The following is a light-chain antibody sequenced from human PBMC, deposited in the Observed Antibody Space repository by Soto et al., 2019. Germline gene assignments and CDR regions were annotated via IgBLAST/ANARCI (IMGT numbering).Light chain of an antibody. CDR2: GAS. Sequence: EIVLTQSPDTLSLSPGERATLSCRASQSINSNYLAWYQQKPGQGPRPLIYGASSRATGIPDRFSGSGSGTDFTLTIRRLEPEDFAVYYCQQYDSSPRTFGQGTKVEI. CDR1: QSINSNY. V-gene: IGKV3-20*01. J-gene: IGKJ1*01. CDR3: QQYDSSPRT.